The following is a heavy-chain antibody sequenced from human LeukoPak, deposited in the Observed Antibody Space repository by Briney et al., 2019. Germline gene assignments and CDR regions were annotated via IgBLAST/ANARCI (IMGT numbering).Heavy chain of an antibody. V-gene: IGHV3-74*01. CDR2: INSDGSST. Sequence: GGSLRLSCAASGFTFSSYEMHWVRQAPGEGLVWVSRINSDGSSTSYADSVKGRFTISRDNAKNTLYLQMNSLRVEDTAVYSCARSQLTTGFDPWGQGTLVTVSS. J-gene: IGHJ5*02. D-gene: IGHD4-11*01. CDR3: ARSQLTTGFDP. CDR1: GFTFSSYE.